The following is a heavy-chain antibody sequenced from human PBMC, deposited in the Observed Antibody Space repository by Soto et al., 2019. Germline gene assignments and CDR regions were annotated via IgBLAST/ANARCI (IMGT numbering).Heavy chain of an antibody. D-gene: IGHD4-17*01. CDR2: LYYGRSA. CDR3: ARETYGDYVGYFDP. CDR1: GDSISSYY. V-gene: IGHV4-59*12. Sequence: SETLSLTXAVSGDSISSYYCMWIRQPPGKGLESIGYLYYGRSANYNPSLKSRVTLSVDTSKNQFSLKVRSVTAADTAVYYCARETYGDYVGYFDPWGQGIQVTVSS. J-gene: IGHJ5*02.